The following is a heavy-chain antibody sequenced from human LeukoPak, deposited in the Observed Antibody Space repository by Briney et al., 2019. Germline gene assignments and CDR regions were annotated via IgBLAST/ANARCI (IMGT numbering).Heavy chain of an antibody. CDR3: ARVRGTFGFGEFDP. D-gene: IGHD3-10*01. J-gene: IGHJ5*02. V-gene: IGHV3-21*04. CDR1: EFTFSSYF. Sequence: GGSLRLSCAASEFTFSSYFMNWVRQAPGKGLEWVSSISSGSTYIYYADSVKGRFTISRDNIKNSLSLEMNSLRVEDTAIYYCARVRGTFGFGEFDPWGQGTLVIVSS. CDR2: ISSGSTYI.